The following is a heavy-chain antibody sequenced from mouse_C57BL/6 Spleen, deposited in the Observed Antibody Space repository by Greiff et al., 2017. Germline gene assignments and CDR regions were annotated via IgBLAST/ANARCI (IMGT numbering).Heavy chain of an antibody. V-gene: IGHV1-82*01. CDR3: ARKGDHYYGSSYDYAMDY. D-gene: IGHD1-1*01. CDR1: GYAFSSSW. J-gene: IGHJ4*01. CDR2: IYPGDGDT. Sequence: LVKPGASVKISCKASGYAFSSSWMNWVKQRPGKGLEWIGRIYPGDGDTNYNGKFKGKATLTADKSSSTAYMQLSSLTSEDSAVYFCARKGDHYYGSSYDYAMDYWGQGTSVTVSS.